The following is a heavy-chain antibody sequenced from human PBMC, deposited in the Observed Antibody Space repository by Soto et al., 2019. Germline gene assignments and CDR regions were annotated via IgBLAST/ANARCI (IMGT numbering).Heavy chain of an antibody. CDR2: ISHDGSTK. V-gene: IGHV3-30*18. CDR1: GFTFSTYG. J-gene: IGHJ4*02. Sequence: ALRLSCAASGFTFSTYGMHWVRQAPGKGLEWVAVISHDGSTKYYGDSVRGRFTISRDNSKNTLYLQMNSLRTEDTALYYCAKWVAVFGNVDYCGQGALVTVSS. CDR3: AKWVAVFGNVDY. D-gene: IGHD6-19*01.